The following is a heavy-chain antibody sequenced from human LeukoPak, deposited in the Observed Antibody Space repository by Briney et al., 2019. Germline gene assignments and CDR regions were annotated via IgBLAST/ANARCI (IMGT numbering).Heavy chain of an antibody. CDR1: GGSISSYY. V-gene: IGHV4-59*08. D-gene: IGHD1-26*01. Sequence: SETLSLTCTVSGGSISSYYWSWIRQPPGKGLEWIGYIYYSGSTNYNPSLKSRVTISVDTSKNQFSLKLSSVTAADTAVYYCARLFGSYYYFDYWGQGTLVTASS. CDR3: ARLFGSYYYFDY. J-gene: IGHJ4*02. CDR2: IYYSGST.